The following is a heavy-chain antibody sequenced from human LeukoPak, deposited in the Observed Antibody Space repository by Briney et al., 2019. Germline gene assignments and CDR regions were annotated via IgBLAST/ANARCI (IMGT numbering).Heavy chain of an antibody. CDR1: GYTFTSYG. V-gene: IGHV1-18*01. Sequence: GASVKVSCKASGYTFTSYGISWVRQAPGQGLEWMGWNSAYNGNTNYAQKLQGRVTMTTDTSTSTAYMELRSLRSDDTAVYYCARAGGSGYYDSSGYYPHAFDVWGQGTMVTVSS. CDR3: ARAGGSGYYDSSGYYPHAFDV. CDR2: NSAYNGNT. J-gene: IGHJ3*01. D-gene: IGHD3-22*01.